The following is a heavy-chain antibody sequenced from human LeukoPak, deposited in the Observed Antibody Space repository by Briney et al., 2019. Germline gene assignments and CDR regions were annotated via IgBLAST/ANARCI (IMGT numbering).Heavy chain of an antibody. CDR1: GDSFSSHY. CDR2: IYYSGST. CDR3: ARIRYGSGSYYLFDY. D-gene: IGHD3-10*01. J-gene: IGHJ4*02. V-gene: IGHV4-59*11. Sequence: SETLSLTCTVSGDSFSSHYWSWIRQPPGQGLECIGHIYYSGSTSYNPSLKSRVTISVDTSKKQFSLKLSSVTAADTAVYYCARIRYGSGSYYLFDYWGQGTLVTVSS.